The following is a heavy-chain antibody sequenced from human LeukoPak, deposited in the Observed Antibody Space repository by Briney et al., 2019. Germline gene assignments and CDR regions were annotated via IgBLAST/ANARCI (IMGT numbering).Heavy chain of an antibody. Sequence: SQTLSLTCTVSGGSIGSGGYYWSWIRQHPGKGLEWIGYIYYSGSTYYNPSLKSRVTISVDTSKNQFSLKLSSVTAADTAVYYCAREVANGDYSFDYWGQGTLVTVSS. CDR1: GGSIGSGGYY. V-gene: IGHV4-31*03. D-gene: IGHD4-17*01. CDR3: AREVANGDYSFDY. J-gene: IGHJ4*02. CDR2: IYYSGST.